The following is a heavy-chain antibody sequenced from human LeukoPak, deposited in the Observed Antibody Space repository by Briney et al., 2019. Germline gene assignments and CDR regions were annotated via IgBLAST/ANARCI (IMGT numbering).Heavy chain of an antibody. Sequence: GRSLRLSCAASGFTFSSSGMHWVRQAPGKGLEWVAVISYDGSNKYYADSVKGRFTISRDNSKNTLYLQMNSLRAEDTAVYYCAKDGSGYDYYFDYWGQGTLVTVSS. CDR2: ISYDGSNK. J-gene: IGHJ4*02. CDR1: GFTFSSSG. CDR3: AKDGSGYDYYFDY. V-gene: IGHV3-30*18. D-gene: IGHD5-12*01.